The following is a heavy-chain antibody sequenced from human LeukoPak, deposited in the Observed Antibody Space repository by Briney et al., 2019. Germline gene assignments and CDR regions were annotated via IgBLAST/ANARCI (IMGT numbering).Heavy chain of an antibody. CDR2: IYYSGST. D-gene: IGHD6-6*01. CDR3: AREAGRSEYSSSAAYFDY. V-gene: IGHV4-31*03. Sequence: SQTLSLTCTVSGGSISSGGYYWSWIRQHPGKGLEWIGYIYYSGSTYYNPSIKSRVTISVDTSKNQFSLKLSSVTAADTAVYYCAREAGRSEYSSSAAYFDYWGQGTLVTVSS. CDR1: GGSISSGGYY. J-gene: IGHJ4*02.